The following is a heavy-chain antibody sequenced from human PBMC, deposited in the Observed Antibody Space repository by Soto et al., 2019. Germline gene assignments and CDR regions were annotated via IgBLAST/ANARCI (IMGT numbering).Heavy chain of an antibody. V-gene: IGHV4-31*03. CDR1: GGSISSGGYY. Sequence: QVQLQESGPGLVKPSQTLSLTCTVSGGSISSGGYYWSWIRQHPGKGLEWIGYIYYSGSTYYNPSLRTRGTLAVGTSKNQFSRKLSSVTAADTAVYYCAGGVTMVRGVIHTPYFVYWGQGTLVTVSS. D-gene: IGHD3-10*01. J-gene: IGHJ4*02. CDR3: AGGVTMVRGVIHTPYFVY. CDR2: IYYSGST.